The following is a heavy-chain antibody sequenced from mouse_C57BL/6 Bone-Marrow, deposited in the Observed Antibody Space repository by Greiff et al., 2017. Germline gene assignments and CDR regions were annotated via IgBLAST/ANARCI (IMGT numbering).Heavy chain of an antibody. D-gene: IGHD1-1*01. CDR3: AREIYYYGSSYFDY. J-gene: IGHJ2*01. CDR2: IHPNSGST. CDR1: GYTFTSYW. V-gene: IGHV1-64*01. Sequence: QVQLQQPGAELVKPGASVKLSCKASGYTFTSYWMHWVKQRPGQGLEWIGMIHPNSGSTNYNEKFKSKATLTVDKSSSTAYMQLSSLTSEDSAVYYCAREIYYYGSSYFDYWGQGTTLTGSS.